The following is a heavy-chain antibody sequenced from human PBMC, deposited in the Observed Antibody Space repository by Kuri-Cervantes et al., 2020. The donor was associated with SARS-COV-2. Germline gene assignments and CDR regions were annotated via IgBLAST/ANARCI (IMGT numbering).Heavy chain of an antibody. V-gene: IGHV3-74*01. CDR2: INSDGSST. J-gene: IGHJ3*02. Sequence: GGSLRLSCAASGFTFSSYWMHWVRQAPGKGLVWVSRINSDGSSTSYADSVKGRFTISRDNSKNTLYLQMNSLRAEDTAVYYCANPSERSLFDIWGQGTMVTVSS. CDR1: GFTFSSYW. CDR3: ANPSERSLFDI. D-gene: IGHD1-1*01.